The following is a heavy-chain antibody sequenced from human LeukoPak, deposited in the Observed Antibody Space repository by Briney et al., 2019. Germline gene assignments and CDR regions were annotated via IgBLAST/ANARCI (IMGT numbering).Heavy chain of an antibody. CDR3: AKMGWPASFDY. V-gene: IGHV3-23*01. J-gene: IGHJ4*02. CDR2: ISGSGGST. CDR1: GFTFSSYA. Sequence: GGSLRLSCAASGFTFSSYAMSWVRQAPGKGLECVSGISGSGGSTHYADSVKGRFTISRDNSKNTLHLQMNSLRAEDTAVYYCAKMGWPASFDYWGQGTLVTVSS. D-gene: IGHD6-19*01.